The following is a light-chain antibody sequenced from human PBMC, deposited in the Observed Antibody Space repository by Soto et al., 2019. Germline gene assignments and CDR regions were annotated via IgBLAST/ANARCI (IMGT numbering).Light chain of an antibody. CDR3: HQYGDSPL. CDR2: DAS. CDR1: QSVSSY. V-gene: IGKV3-20*01. J-gene: IGKJ3*01. Sequence: EIVLTQSPGTLSLSPGERATLSCRASQSVSSYLAWYQQKPGQAPRLLIYDASNRATGIPARFSGSGSGTDFTLTISRLEPEDFAVYYCHQYGDSPLFGPGTKVDIK.